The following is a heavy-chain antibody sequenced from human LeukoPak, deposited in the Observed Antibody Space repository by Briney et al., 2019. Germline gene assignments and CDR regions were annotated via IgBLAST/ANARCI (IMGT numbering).Heavy chain of an antibody. D-gene: IGHD2-2*01. V-gene: IGHV4-31*03. CDR2: IYYSGST. J-gene: IGHJ6*03. CDR3: ASGVGDYYYYYYMDV. CDR1: GGSISSGGYY. Sequence: SETLSLTCTVSGGSISSGGYYWSWIRQHPGKGLEWIGYIYYSGSTYYNPSLKSRVTISVDTSKNQFSLKLSSVTAADTAVYYCASGVGDYYYYYYMDVWGKGTTVTVSS.